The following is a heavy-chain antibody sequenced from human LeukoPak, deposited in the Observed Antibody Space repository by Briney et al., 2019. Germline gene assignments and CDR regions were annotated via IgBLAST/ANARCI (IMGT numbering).Heavy chain of an antibody. CDR1: GYTFTGYY. V-gene: IGHV1-2*02. CDR3: ARDLPGYYDSSGYYSTEDY. Sequence: ASVKVSCKASGYTFTGYYMHWVRQAPGQGLEWMGWINPNSGGTNYAQKFQGRVTMTRDTSISTAYMELSRLRSDDTAVYYCARDLPGYYDSSGYYSTEDYWGQGTLVTVSS. D-gene: IGHD3-22*01. CDR2: INPNSGGT. J-gene: IGHJ4*02.